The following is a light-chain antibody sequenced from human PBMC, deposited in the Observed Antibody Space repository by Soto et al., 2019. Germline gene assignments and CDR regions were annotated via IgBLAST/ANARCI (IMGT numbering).Light chain of an antibody. CDR2: GAS. CDR3: QLYSTSLFT. CDR1: QSVSSN. V-gene: IGKV3-20*01. J-gene: IGKJ5*01. Sequence: VLTQSPGTLCLSPGESATLSCRASQSVSSNLAWYQQKPGQAPRLLIYGASTRATGIPDRFSGSGYGTDFTLTISRLEPEDFAVYYCQLYSTSLFTFAQGTRLEIK.